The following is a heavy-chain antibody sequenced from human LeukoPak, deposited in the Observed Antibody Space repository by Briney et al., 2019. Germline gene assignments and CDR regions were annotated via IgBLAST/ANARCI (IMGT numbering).Heavy chain of an antibody. CDR3: ARAYSGYDFFDY. V-gene: IGHV1-69*13. CDR1: GGTFNMYA. Sequence: ASVKVSFKASGGTFNMYAISWVRQAPGQGLEWMGGIIPIFGTANYAQKFQGRVTITADESTSTAYMEVSSLRSEDTAVYYCARAYSGYDFFDYWGQGILVTVSS. CDR2: IIPIFGTA. J-gene: IGHJ4*02. D-gene: IGHD5-12*01.